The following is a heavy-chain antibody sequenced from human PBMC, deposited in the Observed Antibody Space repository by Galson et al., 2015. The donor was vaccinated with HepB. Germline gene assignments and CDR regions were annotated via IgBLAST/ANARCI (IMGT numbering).Heavy chain of an antibody. CDR3: AKAGGVAAGITAYFYYGMDV. D-gene: IGHD1-20*01. J-gene: IGHJ6*02. V-gene: IGHV3-23*01. CDR2: ISGTGGGT. Sequence: SLRLSCAASGSTFSSYAMSWVRQAPGKGLEWVSAISGTGGGTYYADSVKGRFTISRDNSKNTLFLQMNSLRAEDTAVYYCAKAGGVAAGITAYFYYGMDVWGQGTTVTVSS. CDR1: GSTFSSYA.